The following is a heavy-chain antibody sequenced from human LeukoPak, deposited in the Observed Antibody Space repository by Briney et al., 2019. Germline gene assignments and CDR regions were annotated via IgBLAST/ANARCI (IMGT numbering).Heavy chain of an antibody. V-gene: IGHV3-11*04. Sequence: PGGSLRLSCAASGFTFSDYYMSWIRQAPWKGLEWVSYISSSGSTIYYADSVKGRFTISRDNAKNSLYLQMNNLRAEDTAVYYCARDEGIVRAMNSKAVALWGPGTLVIVSA. J-gene: IGHJ4*02. CDR2: ISSSGSTI. D-gene: IGHD1-26*01. CDR3: ARDEGIVRAMNSKAVAL. CDR1: GFTFSDYY.